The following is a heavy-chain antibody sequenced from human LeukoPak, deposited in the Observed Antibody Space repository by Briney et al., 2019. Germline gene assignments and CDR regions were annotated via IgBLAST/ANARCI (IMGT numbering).Heavy chain of an antibody. CDR1: GFTFSSYS. D-gene: IGHD6-13*01. V-gene: IGHV3-21*01. Sequence: PGGSLRLSCAASGFTFSSYSMNWVRQAPGKGLEWVSSISSSSSYIYYADSVKGRFTISRDNAKNSLYLQMNSLRAEDTAVYYCARVKKVSSSLDYWGQGTLATVSS. J-gene: IGHJ4*02. CDR2: ISSSSSYI. CDR3: ARVKKVSSSLDY.